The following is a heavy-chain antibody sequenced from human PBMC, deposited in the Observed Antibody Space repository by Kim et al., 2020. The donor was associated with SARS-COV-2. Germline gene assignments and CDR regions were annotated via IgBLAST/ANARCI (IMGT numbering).Heavy chain of an antibody. Sequence: GGSLRLSCAASGFTFSSYWMSWVRQAPGKGLEWVANIKQDGSEKYYVDSVKGRFTISRDNAKNSLYLQMNSLRAEDTAVYYCARDMGYSGYGRGADFDYWGQGTLVTVSS. J-gene: IGHJ4*02. CDR2: IKQDGSEK. V-gene: IGHV3-7*03. CDR1: GFTFSSYW. CDR3: ARDMGYSGYGRGADFDY. D-gene: IGHD5-12*01.